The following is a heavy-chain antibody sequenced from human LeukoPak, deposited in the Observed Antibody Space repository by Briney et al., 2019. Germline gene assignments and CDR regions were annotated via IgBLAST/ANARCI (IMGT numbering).Heavy chain of an antibody. CDR2: IIPIFGTA. Sequence: SVKVSCKASGGTFSIYAISWVRQAPGQGLEWMGGIIPIFGTANYAQKFQGRVTITADESTSTAYMELSSLGSGDTAVYYCARGSTYAVAPFDYWGQGTLVTVSS. CDR1: GGTFSIYA. CDR3: ARGSTYAVAPFDY. D-gene: IGHD2-15*01. V-gene: IGHV1-69*13. J-gene: IGHJ4*02.